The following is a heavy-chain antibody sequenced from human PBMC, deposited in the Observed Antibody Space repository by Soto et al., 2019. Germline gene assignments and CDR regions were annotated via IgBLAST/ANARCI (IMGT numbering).Heavy chain of an antibody. D-gene: IGHD4-17*01. Sequence: EVQLLESGGGLVQPGGSLRLSCAASRFTFSSYAMNWVRQAPGKGLEWVSGISGSGGSTSYADSVKVRFTISRDNSKNTLYLQMNSLRAEDTAVYYCAKDLATTVTTGDYWGQGTLVTVSS. CDR2: ISGSGGST. V-gene: IGHV3-23*01. J-gene: IGHJ4*02. CDR3: AKDLATTVTTGDY. CDR1: RFTFSSYA.